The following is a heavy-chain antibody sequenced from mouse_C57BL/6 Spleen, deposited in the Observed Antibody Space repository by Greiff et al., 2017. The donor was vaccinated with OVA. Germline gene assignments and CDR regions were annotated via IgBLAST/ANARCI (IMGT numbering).Heavy chain of an antibody. CDR1: GFTFSSYA. D-gene: IGHD2-1*01. Sequence: EVKVVESGGGLVKPGGSLKLSCAASGFTFSSYAMSWVRQTPEKRLEWVATISDGGSYTYYPDNVKGRFTISRDNAKNNLYLQMSHLKSEDTAMYYCARDWGNYGYFDVWGTGTTVTVSS. J-gene: IGHJ1*03. V-gene: IGHV5-4*01. CDR3: ARDWGNYGYFDV. CDR2: ISDGGSYT.